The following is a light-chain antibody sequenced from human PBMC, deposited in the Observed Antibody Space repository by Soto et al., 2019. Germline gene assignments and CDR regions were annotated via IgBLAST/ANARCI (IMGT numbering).Light chain of an antibody. CDR2: AAS. V-gene: IGKV1-39*01. CDR3: QQSYSTAVT. Sequence: DIQMTQSPSSLSASVGDRVTITCRASQSISSYLNWYQQKPGKAPKLLIYAASSLQSGVPSRFRGSGSGTDFALTIRSLQPEDFATYYCQQSYSTAVTFGPGTKVDIK. CDR1: QSISSY. J-gene: IGKJ3*01.